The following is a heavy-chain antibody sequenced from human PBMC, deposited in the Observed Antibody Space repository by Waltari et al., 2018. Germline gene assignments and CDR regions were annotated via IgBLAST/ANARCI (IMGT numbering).Heavy chain of an antibody. J-gene: IGHJ4*02. CDR3: AKDQITDYLARYFDY. D-gene: IGHD3-16*01. V-gene: IGHV3-23*01. CDR2: ISGSGRST. Sequence: EVQLLESGGGLLQPGGSLRLSCAASGFTFNTYAMNWVRQAPGKGLEWVSAISGSGRSTYYVDSGKGRFTISRDNSRNTLYLQMNSLRAEDTAVYYCAKDQITDYLARYFDYWGQGTLVTVSS. CDR1: GFTFNTYA.